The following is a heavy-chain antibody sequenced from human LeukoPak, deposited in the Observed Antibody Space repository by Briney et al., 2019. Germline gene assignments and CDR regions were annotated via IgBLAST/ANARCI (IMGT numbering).Heavy chain of an antibody. CDR2: IYHRGST. V-gene: IGHV4-38-2*01. CDR1: GYSISSGYY. Sequence: SETLSLTCAVSGYSISSGYYWGWIRPPPGKGLEWIGSIYHRGSTYYNPSLKSRVTISVDTSKNQFSLKLSSVTAADTAVYYCARHRRDLGYCSSTSCQDYYYYYYYMDVWGKGTTVTVSS. J-gene: IGHJ6*03. CDR3: ARHRRDLGYCSSTSCQDYYYYYYYMDV. D-gene: IGHD2-2*01.